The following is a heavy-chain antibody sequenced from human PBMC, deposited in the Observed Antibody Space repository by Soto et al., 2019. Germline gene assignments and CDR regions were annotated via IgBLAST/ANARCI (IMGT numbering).Heavy chain of an antibody. CDR3: AHRRGGYNWDDGDFDY. V-gene: IGHV2-5*02. CDR1: GFSLSTSGVG. D-gene: IGHD1-20*01. Sequence: QITLKESGPTLVKPTQTLTLTCTFSGFSLSTSGVGVGWIRQPPGKALESLALIYWDNDRLYNPALKSRLAITKDTSKNQVVLTMTNVDPVDTATYYCAHRRGGYNWDDGDFDYWGPGTLVTVSS. CDR2: IYWDNDR. J-gene: IGHJ4*02.